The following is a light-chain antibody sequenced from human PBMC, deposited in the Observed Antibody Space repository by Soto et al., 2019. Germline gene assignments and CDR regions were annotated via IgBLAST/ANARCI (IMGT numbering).Light chain of an antibody. V-gene: IGLV2-8*01. CDR3: SSYAGSNNFDV. Sequence: QSVLTQPPSASGTSGLSVTISCTGTSSDVGGYNYVSWYQQHQGKAPKLMIYEVSKRPSGVPDRFSGSKSGNTASLTVSGLQAEDEADYYCSSYAGSNNFDVFGTGTKVTVL. CDR2: EVS. J-gene: IGLJ1*01. CDR1: SSDVGGYNY.